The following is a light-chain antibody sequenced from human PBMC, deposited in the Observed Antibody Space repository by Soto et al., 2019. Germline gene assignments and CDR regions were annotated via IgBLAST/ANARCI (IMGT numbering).Light chain of an antibody. CDR1: QSLLHSNGYNC. V-gene: IGKV2-28*01. CDR3: MQALNSPLT. CDR2: LGS. Sequence: DIVMTQSPLSLPVTTGEPASISCRSSQSLLHSNGYNCLNWYLQKPGQSPQLLIYLGSNRASGVPDRFSGNGSGTDFTLKISRVAADDVGVYYCMQALNSPLTFGGGTKVEI. J-gene: IGKJ4*01.